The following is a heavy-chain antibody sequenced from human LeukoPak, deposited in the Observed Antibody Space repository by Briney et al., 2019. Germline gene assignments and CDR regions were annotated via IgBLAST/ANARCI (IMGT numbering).Heavy chain of an antibody. Sequence: ASVKVSCKASGYTFTGYYMHWVRQAPGQGLEWMGWINPNSGGTNYAQKFQGRVTMTRDTSISTAYMELSRLRSDDTAVCYCARGVSSSWYYFDYWGQGTLVTVSS. CDR2: INPNSGGT. CDR1: GYTFTGYY. CDR3: ARGVSSSWYYFDY. V-gene: IGHV1-2*02. D-gene: IGHD6-13*01. J-gene: IGHJ4*02.